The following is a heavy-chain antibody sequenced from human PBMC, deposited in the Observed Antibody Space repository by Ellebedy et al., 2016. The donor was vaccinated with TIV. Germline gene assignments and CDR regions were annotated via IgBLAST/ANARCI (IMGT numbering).Heavy chain of an antibody. V-gene: IGHV3-21*01. CDR3: ARDEFGVGATDY. J-gene: IGHJ4*02. CDR1: GFTFDDYA. D-gene: IGHD1-26*01. CDR2: ISSSSSYI. Sequence: GESLKISCAASGFTFDDYAMHWVRQAPGKGLEWVSSISSSSSYIYYADSVKGRFTISRDNAKNSLYLQMNSLRAEDTAVYYCARDEFGVGATDYWGQGTLVTVSS.